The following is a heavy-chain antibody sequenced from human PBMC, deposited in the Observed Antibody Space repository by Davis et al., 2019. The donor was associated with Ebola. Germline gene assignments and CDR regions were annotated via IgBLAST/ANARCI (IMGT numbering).Heavy chain of an antibody. CDR1: GYTFTNYG. V-gene: IGHV1-18*01. Sequence: ASVKVSCKASGYTFTNYGISWVRQAPGQGLEWMGWISGYNGNTNYAQKLQGRVSMTTDTSTSTAYMELRSLRSDDTAVYSCGRDVLVGATSAWGQGTLVTVSS. J-gene: IGHJ5*02. D-gene: IGHD1-26*01. CDR3: GRDVLVGATSA. CDR2: ISGYNGNT.